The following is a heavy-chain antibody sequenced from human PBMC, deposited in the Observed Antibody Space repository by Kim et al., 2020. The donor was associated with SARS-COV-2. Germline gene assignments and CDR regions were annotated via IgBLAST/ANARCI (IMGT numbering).Heavy chain of an antibody. Sequence: PSFQGQVTISADKSISTAYLQWSSLKASDTAMYYCARLHSSGWSRWFDPWGQGTLVTVSS. V-gene: IGHV5-51*01. D-gene: IGHD6-19*01. CDR3: ARLHSSGWSRWFDP. J-gene: IGHJ5*02.